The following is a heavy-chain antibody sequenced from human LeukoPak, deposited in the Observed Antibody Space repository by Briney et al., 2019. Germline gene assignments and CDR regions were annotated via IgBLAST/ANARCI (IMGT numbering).Heavy chain of an antibody. D-gene: IGHD2-15*01. Sequence: GGSLRLSCAASGFTFSSYAMHWVRQAPGKGLEWVAVISYDGSNKYYADSVKGRFTISRDNSKNTLYLQMNSLRAEDTAVYYCAREDCSGGSCYSAGYYYYGMDVWGQGTTVTVSS. CDR3: AREDCSGGSCYSAGYYYYGMDV. CDR1: GFTFSSYA. V-gene: IGHV3-30*04. CDR2: ISYDGSNK. J-gene: IGHJ6*02.